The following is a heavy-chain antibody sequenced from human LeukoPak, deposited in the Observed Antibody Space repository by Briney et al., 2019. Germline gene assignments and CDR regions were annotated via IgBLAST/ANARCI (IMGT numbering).Heavy chain of an antibody. J-gene: IGHJ4*02. CDR3: TQDVSNGYRSVNFDY. V-gene: IGHV3-30*18. Sequence: GSLRLSCVASGFTFSNYGMHWVRQAPGKGLEWVAVISYDETNKYYTESVKGRFTISRDQSKNTLYLQMNSLRVEDTAVYYCTQDVSNGYRSVNFDYWGQGILVTVSS. CDR1: GFTFSNYG. CDR2: ISYDETNK. D-gene: IGHD6-19*01.